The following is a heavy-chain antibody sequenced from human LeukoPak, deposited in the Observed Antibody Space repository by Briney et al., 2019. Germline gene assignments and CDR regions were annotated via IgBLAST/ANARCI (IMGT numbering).Heavy chain of an antibody. J-gene: IGHJ4*02. V-gene: IGHV3-11*04. CDR1: GFTLSDYF. D-gene: IGHD4-17*01. CDR2: ISGRGSNV. Sequence: GGSLRLSCAASGFTLSDYFVCWIRRAPGKGLEWVSYISGRGSNVYNSDSVKGRFTISRNNAKNSLYLQMNSLRAEDTAVYYCASPRTVTTEHWGQGTLVTVSS. CDR3: ASPRTVTTEH.